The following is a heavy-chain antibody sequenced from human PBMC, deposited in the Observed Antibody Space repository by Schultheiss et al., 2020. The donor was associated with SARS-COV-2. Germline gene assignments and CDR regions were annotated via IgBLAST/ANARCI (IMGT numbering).Heavy chain of an antibody. CDR3: ARHGTGLWLPSHGMDV. CDR2: IYYSGST. D-gene: IGHD5-18*01. J-gene: IGHJ6*02. CDR1: GGSISSGGYS. V-gene: IGHV4-30-2*03. Sequence: PLSLTCAVSGGSISSGGYSWSWIRQPPGKGLEWIGYIYYSGSTYYNPSLKSRVTISVDTSKNQFSLKLSSVTAADTAVYYCARHGTGLWLPSHGMDVWGQGTTVTVSS.